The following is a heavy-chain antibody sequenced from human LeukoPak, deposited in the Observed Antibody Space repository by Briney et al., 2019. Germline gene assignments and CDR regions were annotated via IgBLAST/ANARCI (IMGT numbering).Heavy chain of an antibody. V-gene: IGHV4-30-2*01. CDR1: GGSISSGGYS. Sequence: PSQTLSLTCAVSGGSISSGGYSWSWIRQPPGKGLECIGYIYHSGSTYYNPSLKSRVTISVDRSKNQFSLKLSSVTAADTAVYYCARAKYYYDSSGYSALPFDYWGQGTLVTVSS. J-gene: IGHJ4*02. D-gene: IGHD3-22*01. CDR3: ARAKYYYDSSGYSALPFDY. CDR2: IYHSGST.